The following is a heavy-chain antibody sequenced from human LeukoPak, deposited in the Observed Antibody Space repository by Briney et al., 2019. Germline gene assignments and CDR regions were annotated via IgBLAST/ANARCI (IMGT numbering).Heavy chain of an antibody. Sequence: GGSLRLSCAASGFTFSSYSMHWVRQAPGKGLEWVAVISYDGSNKYYADSVKGRFTISRDNAKNSLYLQMNSLRDEDTAVYYCARPSVITSRQYYFDYWGQGALVTVSS. V-gene: IGHV3-30*03. CDR2: ISYDGSNK. J-gene: IGHJ4*02. CDR3: ARPSVITSRQYYFDY. CDR1: GFTFSSYS. D-gene: IGHD1-14*01.